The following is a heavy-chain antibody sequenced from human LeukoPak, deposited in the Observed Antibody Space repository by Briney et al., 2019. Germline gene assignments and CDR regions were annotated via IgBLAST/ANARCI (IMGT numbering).Heavy chain of an antibody. CDR3: GRGATWNMGPPNYYYYMDV. J-gene: IGHJ6*03. V-gene: IGHV3-43*01. CDR1: GFTFDDYT. D-gene: IGHD1/OR15-1a*01. Sequence: PGGSLRLSCAASGFTFDDYTRHWVRQAPGKGLEWDSLISWDGGSTYSADSVKRRFTISRDNSKNSLYLQMNSLRTEDTALYYCGRGATWNMGPPNYYYYMDVWGKGTTVTVSS. CDR2: ISWDGGST.